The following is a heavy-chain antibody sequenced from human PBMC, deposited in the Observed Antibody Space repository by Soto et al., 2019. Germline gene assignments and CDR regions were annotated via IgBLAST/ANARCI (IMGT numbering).Heavy chain of an antibody. CDR1: GGSISSSSYY. D-gene: IGHD3-22*01. CDR2: IYYSGST. CDR3: ARHKGSPNYYDSSGYYSWFDP. Sequence: SETLSLTCTVSGGSISSSSYYWGWIRQPPGKGLEWIGSIYYSGSTYYNPSLKSRVTISVDTSKNQFSLKLSSVAAADTAVYYCARHKGSPNYYDSSGYYSWFDPWGQGTLVTVSS. J-gene: IGHJ5*02. V-gene: IGHV4-39*01.